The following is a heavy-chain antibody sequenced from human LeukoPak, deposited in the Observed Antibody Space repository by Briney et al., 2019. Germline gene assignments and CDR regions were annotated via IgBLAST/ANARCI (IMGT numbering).Heavy chain of an antibody. Sequence: KPSETLSLACTVSGGSISSDYWSWIRQPPGKGPEWIGFIHYSGSANYNPSLKSRVTISVVTSKNQFSLKLSSVTAADTAVYYCARAKEWFGEGSDYYYYMDVWGKGTTVTISS. V-gene: IGHV4-59*01. CDR1: GGSISSDY. D-gene: IGHD3-10*01. CDR2: IHYSGSA. CDR3: ARAKEWFGEGSDYYYYMDV. J-gene: IGHJ6*03.